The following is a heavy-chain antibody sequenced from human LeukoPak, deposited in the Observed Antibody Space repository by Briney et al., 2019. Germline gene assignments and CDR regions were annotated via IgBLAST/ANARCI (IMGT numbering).Heavy chain of an antibody. CDR1: GFTFSSYW. CDR3: ARVPYCSSTSCYAIFDY. Sequence: GGSLRLSCAASGFTFSSYWMSWVRHAPGKGLEGVANIKQDGSEKYYVVSVKGRFTISRDNAENSLYLQMNSLRAEDTAVYYCARVPYCSSTSCYAIFDYWGQGTPVTVPS. V-gene: IGHV3-7*05. D-gene: IGHD2-2*01. J-gene: IGHJ4*02. CDR2: IKQDGSEK.